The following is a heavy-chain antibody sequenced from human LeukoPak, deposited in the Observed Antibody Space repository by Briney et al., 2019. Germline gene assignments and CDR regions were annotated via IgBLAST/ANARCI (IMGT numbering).Heavy chain of an antibody. CDR3: ARESAVAGTTYDY. Sequence: SVKVSCKASGGTFSSYAISWVRQAPGQGLEWMGGIIPIFGTANYAQKFQGRVTITADESTSTAYMELSSLRSEDTAVYYCARESAVAGTTYDYWGQGTLVTVSS. J-gene: IGHJ4*02. CDR2: IIPIFGTA. CDR1: GGTFSSYA. D-gene: IGHD6-19*01. V-gene: IGHV1-69*13.